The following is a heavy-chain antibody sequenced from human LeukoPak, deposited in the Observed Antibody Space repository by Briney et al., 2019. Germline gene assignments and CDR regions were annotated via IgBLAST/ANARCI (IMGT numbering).Heavy chain of an antibody. Sequence: PSQTLSLTCTVSGASISSGDYYWSWIRQPPGTGLEWIGSIYYSGSTFHYNPSLKSRVAISIDSSKNQFSLSLSSVTAADTAVYYCASTNCSRSGCFGANCFDPGGQGTLVTVSS. CDR3: ASTNCSRSGCFGANCFDP. CDR2: IYYSGST. CDR1: GASISSGDYY. V-gene: IGHV4-30-4*08. J-gene: IGHJ5*02. D-gene: IGHD2-2*01.